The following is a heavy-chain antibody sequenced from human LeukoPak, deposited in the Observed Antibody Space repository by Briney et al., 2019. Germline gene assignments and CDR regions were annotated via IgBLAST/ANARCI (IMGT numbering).Heavy chain of an antibody. D-gene: IGHD1-26*01. J-gene: IGHJ3*02. CDR3: ARADRGIVGASAFDI. V-gene: IGHV3-21*01. CDR2: ITSSSSYI. CDR1: GFTFSSYN. Sequence: PGGSLRLSCAASGFTFSSYNMNWVRQAPGKGLEWVSSITSSSSYIYNTDSLKGRFTISRDNPKNSLYLQMNSLRVEDTAVYYCARADRGIVGASAFDIWGQGTMVTVSS.